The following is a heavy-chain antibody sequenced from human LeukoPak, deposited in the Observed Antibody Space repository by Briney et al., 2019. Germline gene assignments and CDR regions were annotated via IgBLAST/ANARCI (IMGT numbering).Heavy chain of an antibody. V-gene: IGHV3-21*01. D-gene: IGHD6-6*01. Sequence: GGSLTLSCAASGFTFSSYTMNWVRQAPGKGLEWVSSISSTSSSIYYADSWKGRFTISRDNAKNSLYLQMSSLRAEDTAVYYCASGFSSSPYFDYWGQGTLVTVSA. CDR2: ISSTSSSI. CDR1: GFTFSSYT. J-gene: IGHJ4*02. CDR3: ASGFSSSPYFDY.